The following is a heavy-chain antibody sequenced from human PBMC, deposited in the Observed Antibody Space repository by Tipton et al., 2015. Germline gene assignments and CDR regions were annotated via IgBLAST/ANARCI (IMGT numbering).Heavy chain of an antibody. Sequence: GLVKPSETLSLTCTVSGVSISSYYWTWIRQPPGKGLQWVGNVFHTGATSYNSSLKSRLTFSIDTSKNQVSLRLSSVTAADTAVYYCAAFCYGGNCPDYWGQGTLVSVSS. CDR3: AAFCYGGNCPDY. D-gene: IGHD2-15*01. CDR1: GVSISSYY. J-gene: IGHJ4*02. V-gene: IGHV4-59*01. CDR2: VFHTGAT.